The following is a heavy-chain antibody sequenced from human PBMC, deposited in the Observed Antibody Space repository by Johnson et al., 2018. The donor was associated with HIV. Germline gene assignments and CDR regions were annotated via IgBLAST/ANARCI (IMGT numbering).Heavy chain of an antibody. V-gene: IGHV3-66*02. J-gene: IGHJ3*02. CDR1: GFTVSSNY. Sequence: VQLVESGGGLVQPGGSLRLSCAASGFTVSSNYMSWVRQAPGKGLVWVSIIYSGGSTYSADSVKGRFTISRDNSKNTLYLQMHSLTPEDTAVYYCARGAVSGYVSVDAFHIWGQGTLVTVSS. CDR3: ARGAVSGYVSVDAFHI. CDR2: IYSGGST. D-gene: IGHD5-12*01.